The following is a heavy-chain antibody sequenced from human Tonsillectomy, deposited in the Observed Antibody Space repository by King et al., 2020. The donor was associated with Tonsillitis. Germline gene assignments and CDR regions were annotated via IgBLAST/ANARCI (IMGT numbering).Heavy chain of an antibody. CDR3: ASSAYSSIWSPSFDY. D-gene: IGHD6-13*01. J-gene: IGHJ4*02. Sequence: QLVQSGSELKKPGASVKVSCKASGYTFTSHAINWVRQAPGQGLQWMGWIDTNTGNPTYAQDFTGRFVFSLDSSVSTAFLQISSLKAEDTAVYFCASSAYSSIWSPSFDYWGQGTLVTVSS. CDR2: IDTNTGNP. CDR1: GYTFTSHA. V-gene: IGHV7-4-1*02.